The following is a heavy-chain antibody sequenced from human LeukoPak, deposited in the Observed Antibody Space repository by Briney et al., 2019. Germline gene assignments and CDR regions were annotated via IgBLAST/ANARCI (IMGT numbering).Heavy chain of an antibody. CDR3: ARVGGIVGARYFDY. CDR2: ISSSSSYI. CDR1: GFTFSSYS. J-gene: IGHJ4*02. Sequence: GGSLRLSCAASGFTFSSYSMNWVRQAPGKGLEWVSSISSSSSYIYYADSVKGRYTISRDNAKNSLYLQMNSLRAEDTAVYYCARVGGIVGARYFDYWGQGTLVTASS. D-gene: IGHD1-26*01. V-gene: IGHV3-21*01.